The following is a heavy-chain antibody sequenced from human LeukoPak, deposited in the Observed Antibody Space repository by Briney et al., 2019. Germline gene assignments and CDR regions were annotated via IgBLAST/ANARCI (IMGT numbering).Heavy chain of an antibody. CDR3: CTRGFYYYYYMDV. CDR1: GFTFDDYG. Sequence: GGSLRLSCAASGFTFDDYGMSWVRQAPGKGLEWVSGINWNGGSTGYADSVKGRFTISRDNAKNSLYLQMNSLRAEDTALYYCCTRGFYYYYYMDVWGKGTTVTVSS. CDR2: INWNGGST. J-gene: IGHJ6*03. V-gene: IGHV3-20*04. D-gene: IGHD2-8*01.